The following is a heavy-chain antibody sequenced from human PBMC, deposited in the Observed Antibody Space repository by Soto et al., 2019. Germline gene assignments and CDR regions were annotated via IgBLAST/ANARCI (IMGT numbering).Heavy chain of an antibody. J-gene: IGHJ4*02. CDR2: ISPSDGST. V-gene: IGHV1-46*02. CDR1: GYTFNAYG. CDR3: ARGIGRGYDFWSGYYLY. Sequence: ASVKVSCKASGYTFNAYGISWVRQAPGQGLEWMGIISPSDGSTSYAQKFQGRVTMTRDTSTNTVYMELSSLRSEDTAVYYCARGIGRGYDFWSGYYLYWGQGTLVTVSS. D-gene: IGHD3-3*01.